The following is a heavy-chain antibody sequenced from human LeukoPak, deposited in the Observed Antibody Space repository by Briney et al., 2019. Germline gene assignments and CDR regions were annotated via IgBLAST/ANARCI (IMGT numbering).Heavy chain of an antibody. Sequence: GGSLRLSCAASGFTFSIYAMSWVRQAPGKGLEWVSAISDSGDNTYCADSVQGRFTISRDNSKNTMYLHMNSLRAEDTAIYYCAKGLGLWGSYFDSWAREPWSPSPQ. CDR3: AKGLGLWGSYFDS. D-gene: IGHD3-16*01. V-gene: IGHV3-23*01. CDR2: ISDSGDNT. CDR1: GFTFSIYA. J-gene: IGHJ4*02.